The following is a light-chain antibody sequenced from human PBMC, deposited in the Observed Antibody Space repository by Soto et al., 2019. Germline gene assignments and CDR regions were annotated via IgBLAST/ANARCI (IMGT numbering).Light chain of an antibody. CDR2: GAP. J-gene: IGKJ5*01. CDR3: QQYGTSPIT. V-gene: IGKV3-20*01. CDR1: QTVSSY. Sequence: ENVLTQSPGTLSLSPGERATLSCRASQTVSSYLTWYQQRRGQAPRLLIYGAPKRATGIPDRFSGSGSGTDFTLTISRLEPEDFALYYCQQYGTSPITFGQGTRLEIK.